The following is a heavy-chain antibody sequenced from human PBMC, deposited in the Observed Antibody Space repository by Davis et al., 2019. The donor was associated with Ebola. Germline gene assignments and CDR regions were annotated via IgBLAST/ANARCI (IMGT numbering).Heavy chain of an antibody. CDR3: ARPENGYSSGWRFDY. J-gene: IGHJ4*02. CDR1: GGSFSGYY. Sequence: MPSETLSLTCAVYGGSFSGYYWSWIRQPPGKGLEWIGEISHSGSTYYNPSLKSRVTISVDTSKNQFSLKLSSVTAADTAVYYCARPENGYSSGWRFDYWGQGTLVTVSS. D-gene: IGHD6-19*01. V-gene: IGHV4-34*01. CDR2: ISHSGST.